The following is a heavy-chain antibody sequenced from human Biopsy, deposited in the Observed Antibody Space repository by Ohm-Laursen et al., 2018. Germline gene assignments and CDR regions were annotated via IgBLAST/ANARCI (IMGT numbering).Heavy chain of an antibody. D-gene: IGHD2-2*01. Sequence: SDTLSLTCTVSGGSFTGHYWTWIRQPPGKGLEWIGDVYCSGTTNYNPSLKSRLTISVDTSKNQFSLNLNSVTAADTAVYFCARDVKRYCSGTSCYSGYFGMDVWGQGTTVTVS. CDR2: VYCSGTT. CDR1: GGSFTGHY. CDR3: ARDVKRYCSGTSCYSGYFGMDV. J-gene: IGHJ6*02. V-gene: IGHV4-59*11.